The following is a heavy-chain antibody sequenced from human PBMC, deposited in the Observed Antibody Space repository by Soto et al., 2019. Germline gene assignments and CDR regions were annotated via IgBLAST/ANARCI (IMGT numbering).Heavy chain of an antibody. J-gene: IGHJ6*02. D-gene: IGHD2-2*01. V-gene: IGHV1-46*01. CDR1: GYTFTSYY. Sequence: QVQLVQCGAEVKKPGASVNVSCKASGYTFTSYYMHWVRQAPGQGVEWMGIINPSGGSTSYAQKFQGRVTMTRDTSTSAVYMELSSLRSEDTAVYYCARDDCSSTSCYPGYGMDVWGQGTTVTVSS. CDR3: ARDDCSSTSCYPGYGMDV. CDR2: INPSGGST.